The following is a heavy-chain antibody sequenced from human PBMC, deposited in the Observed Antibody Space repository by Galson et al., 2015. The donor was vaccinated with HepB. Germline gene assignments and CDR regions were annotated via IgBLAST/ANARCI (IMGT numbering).Heavy chain of an antibody. CDR2: ISAYNGNT. J-gene: IGHJ6*02. CDR3: AITQGNSSSPPSGMDV. D-gene: IGHD6-6*01. CDR1: GYTFTSYG. Sequence: SVKVSCKASGYTFTSYGISWVRQAPGQGLEWMGWISAYNGNTNYAQKLQGRVTMTTDTSTSTAYMELRSLRSDDTAVYYCAITQGNSSSPPSGMDVWGQGTTVTVSS. V-gene: IGHV1-18*04.